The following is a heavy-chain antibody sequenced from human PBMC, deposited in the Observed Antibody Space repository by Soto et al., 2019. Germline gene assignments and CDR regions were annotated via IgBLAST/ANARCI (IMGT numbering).Heavy chain of an antibody. CDR3: ARDCSGGSCITGMDV. CDR1: GFNFNSYT. V-gene: IGHV3-21*01. D-gene: IGHD2-15*01. Sequence: EVQLVESGGGLVKPGGSLSLSCAGSGFNFNSYTINWVRQAPGKRLEWLSSISSSGYIFSTDSVRGRFTISRDNAKNSVYLQINTSRAEDTAVYFCARDCSGGSCITGMDVWGQGTTVTVSS. CDR2: ISSSGYI. J-gene: IGHJ6*02.